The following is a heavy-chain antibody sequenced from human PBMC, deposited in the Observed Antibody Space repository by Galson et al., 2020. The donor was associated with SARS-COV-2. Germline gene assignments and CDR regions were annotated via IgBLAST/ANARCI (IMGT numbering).Heavy chain of an antibody. CDR2: IGTAGDT. CDR3: ARGVDYNYYYYMDV. V-gene: IGHV3-13*01. Sequence: GGSLRLSCAASGFTFSSYDMHWVRQATGKGLEWVSAIGTAGDTYYPGSVKGRFTISRENAKNSLYLQMNSLRAGDTAVYYCARGVDYNYYYYMDVWGKGTTVTVSS. J-gene: IGHJ6*03. CDR1: GFTFSSYD.